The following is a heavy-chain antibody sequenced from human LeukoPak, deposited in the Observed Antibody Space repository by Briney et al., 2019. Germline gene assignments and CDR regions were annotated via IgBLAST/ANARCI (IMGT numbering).Heavy chain of an antibody. J-gene: IGHJ5*02. Sequence: SETLSRTCTVSGGSISSYYWSWIRQPPGKGLEWMGYIYYSGSTNYNPSLKSRVTIPVDTSKNQFSLKLTSVTAADTAVYFCARGGYYVSGNDFRFDPWGQGTLVTLSS. CDR2: IYYSGST. CDR1: GGSISSYY. V-gene: IGHV4-59*01. CDR3: ARGGYYVSGNDFRFDP. D-gene: IGHD3-10*01.